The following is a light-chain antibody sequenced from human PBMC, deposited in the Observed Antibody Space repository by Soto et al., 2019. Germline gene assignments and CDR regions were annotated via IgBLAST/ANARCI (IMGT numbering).Light chain of an antibody. CDR1: SSNIGINT. J-gene: IGLJ1*01. CDR3: GAWDESLNGYG. Sequence: QSVLTQPPSASGTPGQRVTISCYGGSSNIGINTVNLYQQLPGTAPKVLIYTDNERPSGVPDRFSGYKSGTSASLAINGLQYGDEADYYCGAWDESLNGYGFGSGTKDTV. V-gene: IGLV1-44*01. CDR2: TDN.